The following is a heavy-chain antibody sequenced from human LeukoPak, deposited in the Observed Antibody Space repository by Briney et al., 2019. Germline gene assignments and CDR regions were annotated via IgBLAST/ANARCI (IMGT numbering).Heavy chain of an antibody. CDR2: IYYSGST. V-gene: IGHV4-39*07. Sequence: GSLRLSCAASGFTFSSYNMNWVRQAPGKGLEWIGSIYYSGSTYYNPSLKSRVTISVDTSKNQFSLKLSSVTAADTAVYYCASVYRYYMDVWGKGTTVTVSS. D-gene: IGHD1-26*01. CDR3: ASVYRYYMDV. J-gene: IGHJ6*03. CDR1: GFTFSSYN.